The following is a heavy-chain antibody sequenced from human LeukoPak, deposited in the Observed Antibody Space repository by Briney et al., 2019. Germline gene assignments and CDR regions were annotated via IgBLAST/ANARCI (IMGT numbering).Heavy chain of an antibody. CDR2: INPNSGGT. V-gene: IGHV1-2*02. D-gene: IGHD4-23*01. J-gene: IGHJ4*02. Sequence: GASVKVSRKASGYTFTGYYMHWVRQAPGQGLEWMGWINPNSGGTNYAQKFQGRVTMTRDTSISTAYMELSRLRSDDTAVYYCARDWAYYGGKEGHFDYWGQGTLVTVSS. CDR1: GYTFTGYY. CDR3: ARDWAYYGGKEGHFDY.